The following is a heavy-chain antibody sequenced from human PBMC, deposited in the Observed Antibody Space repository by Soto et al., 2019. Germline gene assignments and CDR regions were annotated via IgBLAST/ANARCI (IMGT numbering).Heavy chain of an antibody. CDR2: ISNIGFT. Sequence: SNHDNSGLRLSPGKGLEWIGYISNIGFTRYNPSLKSRVSISVDTSKNQFSLKLTSVTAADTAVYYCTTQGFGGLHGLVDVWGQGTTVP. CDR1: SNHD. V-gene: IGHV4-59*08. J-gene: IGHJ6*02. CDR3: TTQGFGGLHGLVDV. D-gene: IGHD3-10*01.